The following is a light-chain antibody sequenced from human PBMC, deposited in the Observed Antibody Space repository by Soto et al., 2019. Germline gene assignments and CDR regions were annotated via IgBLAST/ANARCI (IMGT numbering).Light chain of an antibody. CDR2: GAS. J-gene: IGKJ1*01. CDR1: QSVGSSH. V-gene: IGKV3-20*01. CDR3: QQYGSAPWT. Sequence: IWLAPSPGPPSLSPGGRAPLSCRASQSVGSSHLAWYQQKPGQAPSLLMYGASSRATGIPDRFSGSGSGTDFTLTISRLEPEDFAVYYCQQYGSAPWTFGQGTKVDIK.